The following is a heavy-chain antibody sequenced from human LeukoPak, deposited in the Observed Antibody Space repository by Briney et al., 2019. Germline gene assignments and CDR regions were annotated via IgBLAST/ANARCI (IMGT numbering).Heavy chain of an antibody. CDR1: GFTFSSYS. V-gene: IGHV3-21*01. D-gene: IGHD6-19*01. CDR2: ISSSSSYI. CDR3: ARDTGAIAVAGTERGYYFDY. J-gene: IGHJ4*02. Sequence: GGSLRLSCAASGFTFSSYSMNWVRQAPGKGLEWVSSISSSSSYIYYADSVKGRFTISRDNARNSLYLQMNSLRAEDTAVYYCARDTGAIAVAGTERGYYFDYWGQGTLVTVSS.